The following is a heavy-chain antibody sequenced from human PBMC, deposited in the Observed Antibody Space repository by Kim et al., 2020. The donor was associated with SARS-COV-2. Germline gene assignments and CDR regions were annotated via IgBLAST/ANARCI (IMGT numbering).Heavy chain of an antibody. CDR3: ARGRNFDS. V-gene: IGHV1-18*01. CDR2: ISAYNGNT. CDR1: GYTFITYF. Sequence: ASVKVSCKGSGYTFITYFITWVRQAPGQGLEGMGWISAYNGNTNYAQTFQGRVTLTTDTSTSTAYMELRSLRSDDTAVYYCARGRNFDSWGQGTLVTVSS. J-gene: IGHJ4*02.